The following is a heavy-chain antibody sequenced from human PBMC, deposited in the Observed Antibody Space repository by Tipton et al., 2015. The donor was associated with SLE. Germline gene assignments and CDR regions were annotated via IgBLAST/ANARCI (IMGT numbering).Heavy chain of an antibody. D-gene: IGHD1-7*01. Sequence: QVQLVQSGAEVKKPGASVKVSCKASGYSFTAYYMHWVRQAPGQGLEWLGRINPNSGGTNYAQKFQGRVTVTRDTSISTAYMELSRLTSDDTTVYYCARGENWNYCDAFDIWGQGTMVTVSS. CDR3: ARGENWNYCDAFDI. J-gene: IGHJ3*02. CDR2: INPNSGGT. CDR1: GYSFTAYY. V-gene: IGHV1-2*06.